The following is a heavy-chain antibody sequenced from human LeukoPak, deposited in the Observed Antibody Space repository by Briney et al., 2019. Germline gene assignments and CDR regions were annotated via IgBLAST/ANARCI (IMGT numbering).Heavy chain of an antibody. D-gene: IGHD4-17*01. CDR1: GGSINNY. Sequence: SETLSLTCTVSGGSINNYWSWIRQPAGKGPEWIGRIFSSGSTVYHPSLKSRVTMPVDTSRNSYSLKLTSVTAAEPAVYYCARGRAVTTGDDYWGQGTLVTVSS. J-gene: IGHJ4*02. V-gene: IGHV4-4*07. CDR2: IFSSGST. CDR3: ARGRAVTTGDDY.